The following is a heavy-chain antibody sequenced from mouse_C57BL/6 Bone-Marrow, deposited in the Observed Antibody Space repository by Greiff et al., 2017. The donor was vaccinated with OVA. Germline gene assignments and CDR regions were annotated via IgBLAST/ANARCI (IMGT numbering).Heavy chain of an antibody. V-gene: IGHV2-5*01. Sequence: VQLQQSGPGLVQPSQSLSITCTVSGFSLTSYGVHWVRQSPGKGLEWLGVIWRGGSTDYNAAFMSRLSITKDNSKSQVFFKMNSLQADDTAIYYCAKWGFYYGTDWYFDVWGTGTTVTVSS. CDR3: AKWGFYYGTDWYFDV. D-gene: IGHD1-1*01. CDR2: IWRGGST. J-gene: IGHJ1*03. CDR1: GFSLTSYG.